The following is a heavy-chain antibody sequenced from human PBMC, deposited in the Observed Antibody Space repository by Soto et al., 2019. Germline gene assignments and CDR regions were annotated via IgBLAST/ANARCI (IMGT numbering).Heavy chain of an antibody. Sequence: EVQLVESGGGLVKPGGSLRLSCAASGFTFSSYSMNWVRQAPGKGLEWVSSISSSSSYIYYADSVKGRFTISRDNAKNSLYLQMNSLRAEDTAVYYCASPILGSRPYSPDYYYYYGMDVWGQGTTVTVSS. J-gene: IGHJ6*02. CDR1: GFTFSSYS. D-gene: IGHD3-3*01. V-gene: IGHV3-21*01. CDR2: ISSSSSYI. CDR3: ASPILGSRPYSPDYYYYYGMDV.